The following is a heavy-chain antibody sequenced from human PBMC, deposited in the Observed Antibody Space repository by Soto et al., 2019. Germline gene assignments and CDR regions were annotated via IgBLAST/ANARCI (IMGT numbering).Heavy chain of an antibody. J-gene: IGHJ4*02. V-gene: IGHV3-9*01. D-gene: IGHD6-19*01. Sequence: EVQLVESGGGLVQPGRSLRLSCAASGFTFDDYAMHWVRQAPGKGLGWVSGISWNSGSIGYSDSVKGRFTISRDNGKNSLYLQMNSLRAEDTALYYCAKDKTLSGWYAFDYWGQGTLVTVSS. CDR2: ISWNSGSI. CDR1: GFTFDDYA. CDR3: AKDKTLSGWYAFDY.